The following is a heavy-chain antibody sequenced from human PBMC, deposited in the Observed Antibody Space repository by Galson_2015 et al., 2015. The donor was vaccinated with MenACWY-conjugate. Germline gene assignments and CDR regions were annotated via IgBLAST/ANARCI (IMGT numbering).Heavy chain of an antibody. Sequence: LSLTCSVSGDSMLYFYWSWIRQPHGTGLEWIGYIHSRWDTNYNPSFKSRVTISVDTTRKQFSLRLTYVTAADTAVYYCARVPGPVTLMGWVWFDPWGQGTLVAVSS. V-gene: IGHV4-59*01. D-gene: IGHD3-22*01. CDR3: ARVPGPVTLMGWVWFDP. CDR2: IHSRWDT. J-gene: IGHJ5*02. CDR1: GDSMLYFY.